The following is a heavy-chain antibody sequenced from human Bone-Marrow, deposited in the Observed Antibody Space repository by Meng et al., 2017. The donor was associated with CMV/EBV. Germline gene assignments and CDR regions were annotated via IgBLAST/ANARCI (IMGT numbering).Heavy chain of an antibody. V-gene: IGHV4-39*07. D-gene: IGHD6-13*01. Sequence: SDPGFGKPLVSSSLTRTAPGSSISSSAYYWGWIRQPPGKGLEWIGSIYYSGSTYYNPSLKSRVTISVDTSKNQFSLKLSSVTAADTAVYYCARDGLGGSWHYWGQGTLVTVSS. CDR1: GSSISSSAYY. CDR2: IYYSGST. J-gene: IGHJ4*02. CDR3: ARDGLGGSWHY.